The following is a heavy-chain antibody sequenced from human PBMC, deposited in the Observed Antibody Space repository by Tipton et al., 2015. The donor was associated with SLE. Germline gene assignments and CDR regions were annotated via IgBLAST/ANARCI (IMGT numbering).Heavy chain of an antibody. CDR3: ARSGGDFWSGFLSYFDS. J-gene: IGHJ4*02. V-gene: IGHV4-39*07. CDR1: GDSISSSSYY. CDR2: VYYNGNT. Sequence: TLSLTCIVSGDSISSSSYYWGWIRQPPGKGLEWVGTVYYNGNTYYNPSLKSRVTVSQDTSKSQFSLTLSSVTAADTAVYYCARSGGDFWSGFLSYFDSWGQGILVTVSS. D-gene: IGHD3-3*01.